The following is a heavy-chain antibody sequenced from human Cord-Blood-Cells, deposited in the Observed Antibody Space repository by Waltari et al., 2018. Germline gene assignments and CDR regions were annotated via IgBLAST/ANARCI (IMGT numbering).Heavy chain of an antibody. CDR1: GYTFTRYA. D-gene: IGHD6-6*01. Sequence: QVQLVQSGAEVKKPGASVKVSCKASGYTFTRYAMHWVRQAPGQRLEWMGWINAGNGNTKYSQKFQGRVTITRDTSASTAYMELSSLRSEDTAVYYCARGSYSSSSWYFDLWGRGTLVTVSS. V-gene: IGHV1-3*01. J-gene: IGHJ2*01. CDR3: ARGSYSSSSWYFDL. CDR2: INAGNGNT.